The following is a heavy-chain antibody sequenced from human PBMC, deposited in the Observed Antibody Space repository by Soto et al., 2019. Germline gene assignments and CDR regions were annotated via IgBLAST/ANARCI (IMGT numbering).Heavy chain of an antibody. V-gene: IGHV4-39*01. D-gene: IGHD2-15*01. CDR1: GGSISSSSYY. CDR3: AGHEHGYCSGGSCFYFDY. J-gene: IGHJ4*02. CDR2: IYYSGST. Sequence: PSETLSLTCTVSGGSISSSSYYWGWIRQPPGKGLEWIGSIYYSGSTYYNPSLKSRVTISVDTSKNQFSLKLSSVTAADTAVYYCAGHEHGYCSGGSCFYFDYWGQGTLVTVSS.